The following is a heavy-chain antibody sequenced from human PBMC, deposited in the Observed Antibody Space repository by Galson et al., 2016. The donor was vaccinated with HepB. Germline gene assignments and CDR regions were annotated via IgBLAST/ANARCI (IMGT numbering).Heavy chain of an antibody. D-gene: IGHD3-10*01. CDR2: IHTDAET. CDR1: GFTVSTYY. CDR3: ARYRFFFGSGSYSLRRGYYHGMDV. V-gene: IGHV3-53*05. J-gene: IGHJ6*02. Sequence: SLRLSCAVSGFTVSTYYMRWVRQAPGNGLEWALVIHTDAETHSADSVTARVSISRDISRNTLYLQMNSLRVEDTALYYCARYRFFFGSGSYSLRRGYYHGMDVWGQGTTVTVSS.